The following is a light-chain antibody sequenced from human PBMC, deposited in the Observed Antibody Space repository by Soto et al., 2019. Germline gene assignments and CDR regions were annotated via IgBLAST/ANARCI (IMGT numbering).Light chain of an antibody. CDR3: QQYNNWPPYT. V-gene: IGKV3-15*01. J-gene: IGKJ2*01. CDR2: GAS. CDR1: QSVSSN. Sequence: EIVMTQSPATLSVSPGERATLSCRASQSVSSNLAWYQQKPGQAPRLLIYGASTRATGIPARFSGSGSGIEFTLTISSLQSEHFAVYYCQQYNNWPPYTFGQGTKLEIK.